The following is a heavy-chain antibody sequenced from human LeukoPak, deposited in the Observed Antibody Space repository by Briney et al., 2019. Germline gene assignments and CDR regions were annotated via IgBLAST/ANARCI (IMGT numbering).Heavy chain of an antibody. Sequence: SETLSLTCTVSGGSISSYYWSWIRQPPGKGPEWIGYIYYSGSTNYNPSLKSRVTISVDTSKNQFSLKLSSVTAADTAVYYCARDTRSYYDSSGYYDYWGQGTLVTVSS. CDR2: IYYSGST. D-gene: IGHD3-22*01. CDR1: GGSISSYY. V-gene: IGHV4-59*12. J-gene: IGHJ4*02. CDR3: ARDTRSYYDSSGYYDY.